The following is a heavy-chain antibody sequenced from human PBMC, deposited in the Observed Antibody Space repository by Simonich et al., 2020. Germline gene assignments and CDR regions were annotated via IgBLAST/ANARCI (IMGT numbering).Heavy chain of an antibody. J-gene: IGHJ3*02. V-gene: IGHV4-39*01. Sequence: QLQLQESGPGLVKPSETLSLTCTVSGGSISSSSYYWGWIRQPPGKGLEWIGSIYYGGSPYYNPSLKSRVTISLDTSKNQFSLKLSSVTAADTAVYYCARHAGFAFDIWGQGTMVTVSS. D-gene: IGHD6-13*01. CDR3: ARHAGFAFDI. CDR2: IYYGGSP. CDR1: GGSISSSSYY.